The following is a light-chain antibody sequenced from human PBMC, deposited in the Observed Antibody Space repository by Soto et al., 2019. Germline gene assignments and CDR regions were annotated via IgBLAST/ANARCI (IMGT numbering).Light chain of an antibody. J-gene: IGKJ4*01. Sequence: DIQMTQSPSSVSASVGDRVTITCRASQGISSWLAWYQQKPGKAPKLLIFAASSLQSGVPSRFSGSGSWAPFPLPLSSLPPEGSSTFYCPPAYGGLTFGGGTKVEIK. V-gene: IGKV1-12*01. CDR2: AAS. CDR1: QGISSW. CDR3: PPAYGGLT.